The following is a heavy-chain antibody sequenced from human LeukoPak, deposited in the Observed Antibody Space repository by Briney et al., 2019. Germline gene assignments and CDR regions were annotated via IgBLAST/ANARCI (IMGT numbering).Heavy chain of an antibody. Sequence: SAKVSCKASGGTFSSYAISWVRQAPGQGLEWMGGIIPIFGTANYAQKFQGRVTITADESTSTAYMELSSLRSEDTAVYYCARGPAVAGIGYFDYWGQGTLVTVSS. CDR3: ARGPAVAGIGYFDY. CDR2: IIPIFGTA. J-gene: IGHJ4*02. V-gene: IGHV1-69*13. D-gene: IGHD6-19*01. CDR1: GGTFSSYA.